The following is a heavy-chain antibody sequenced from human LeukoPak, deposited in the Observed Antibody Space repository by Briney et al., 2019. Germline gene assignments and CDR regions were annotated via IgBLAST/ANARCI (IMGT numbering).Heavy chain of an antibody. V-gene: IGHV3-30*18. CDR2: ISYDGSNK. D-gene: IGHD6-13*01. CDR3: VKEREYSSSVWYFDY. CDR1: GFTFNNYA. Sequence: GGSLRLSCGASGFTFNNYAMHWVRQAPGKGLEWVALISYDGSNKNYADSVKGRFTISRDNSKNTLYLQMNSLRVEDTSVYYCVKEREYSSSVWYFDYWGQGTLVTVSS. J-gene: IGHJ4*02.